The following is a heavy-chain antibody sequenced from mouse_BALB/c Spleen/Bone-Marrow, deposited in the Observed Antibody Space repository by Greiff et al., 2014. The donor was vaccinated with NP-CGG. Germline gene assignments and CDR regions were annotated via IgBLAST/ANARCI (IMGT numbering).Heavy chain of an antibody. Sequence: QVQLKHSGAELAKPGASVKMSCKASGYTFTSYWMHWVKQRPGQGLEWIGYINPSTGYTEYNQKFKDKATLTADKSSSTAYMQLSSRTSEASAVFYGARPATMIFAYWGQGTLVTVSA. V-gene: IGHV1-7*01. D-gene: IGHD2-4*01. CDR2: INPSTGYT. J-gene: IGHJ3*01. CDR1: GYTFTSYW. CDR3: ARPATMIFAY.